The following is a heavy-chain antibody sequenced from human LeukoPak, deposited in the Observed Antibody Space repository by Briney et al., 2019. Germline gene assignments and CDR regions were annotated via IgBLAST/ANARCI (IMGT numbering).Heavy chain of an antibody. V-gene: IGHV4-59*02. D-gene: IGHD7-27*01. Sequence: SETLSLTCTVSGASVTDYYWSWIRQSPGKGLEWISYIHHSGNSDYNPSLRSRVTTSLDTSKNQFSLSLISVTAADTAVYYCPRGHWGLQSWSQGTLVTVSS. J-gene: IGHJ5*02. CDR2: IHHSGNS. CDR1: GASVTDYY. CDR3: PRGHWGLQS.